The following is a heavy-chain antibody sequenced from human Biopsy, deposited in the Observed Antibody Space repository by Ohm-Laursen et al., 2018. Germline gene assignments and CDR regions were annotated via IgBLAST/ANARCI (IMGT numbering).Heavy chain of an antibody. V-gene: IGHV3-11*01. CDR1: GFPFSDYY. CDR3: ALAAAQTVTHFDY. CDR2: ISDGGTTI. Sequence: SLRLSCAASGFPFSDYYMRWIRQAPGKGLDWVSYISDGGTTIYYADSVKGRFTISRDNAKKSLYLQMNSLRADDTAVYYCALAAAQTVTHFDYWGQGTLVTVSS. J-gene: IGHJ4*02. D-gene: IGHD4-17*01.